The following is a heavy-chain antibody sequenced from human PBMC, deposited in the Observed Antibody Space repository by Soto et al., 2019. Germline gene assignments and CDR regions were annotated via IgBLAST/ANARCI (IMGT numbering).Heavy chain of an antibody. CDR2: IVPMFGTS. Sequence: QERLVQSGADVRKPGSSVKVSCKVTGGTSTRYAINWVRHAPGQGLEWMGGIVPMFGTSKYAQKVQGRVTITADTSTNIAYMELRSLRSEDTAVYYCNRGSEYDFWSGYLWGQGTLVSVSS. V-gene: IGHV1-69*06. CDR1: GGTSTRYA. D-gene: IGHD3-3*01. CDR3: NRGSEYDFWSGYL. J-gene: IGHJ4*02.